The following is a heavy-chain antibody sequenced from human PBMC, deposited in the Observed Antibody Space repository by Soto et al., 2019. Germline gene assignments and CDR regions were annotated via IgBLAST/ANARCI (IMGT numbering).Heavy chain of an antibody. V-gene: IGHV3-30-3*01. D-gene: IGHD5-18*01. Sequence: PGGSLRLSCAASGFTFSNYAIHWVRQAPGKGLEWVAVLSYDGNNKHYVDSVKGRFSISRDNSKNTLYLQMNSLRAEDTAVYYCARGPLGDAAMVTNYFDYWGQGT. CDR1: GFTFSNYA. CDR2: LSYDGNNK. CDR3: ARGPLGDAAMVTNYFDY. J-gene: IGHJ4*02.